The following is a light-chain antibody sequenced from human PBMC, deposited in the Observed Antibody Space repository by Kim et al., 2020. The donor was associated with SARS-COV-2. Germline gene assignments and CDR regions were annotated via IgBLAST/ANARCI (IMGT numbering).Light chain of an antibody. V-gene: IGKV3-15*01. CDR1: QSVNTN. Sequence: EIVMTQSPVTVSVSPGERATLSCRASQSVNTNLAWYQQRPGQAPRLLIYGGSTRATGVPARFSGSGSGTEFTLTISSLQSEDFALYYCQQYNDWPPHTFGGGTKVDIK. CDR2: GGS. CDR3: QQYNDWPPHT. J-gene: IGKJ4*01.